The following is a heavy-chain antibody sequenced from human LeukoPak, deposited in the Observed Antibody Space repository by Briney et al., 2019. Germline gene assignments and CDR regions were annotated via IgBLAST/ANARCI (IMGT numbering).Heavy chain of an antibody. CDR1: GFTFSRYT. Sequence: GGSLRLSCAASGFTFSRYTLHWVRQTPGGGLEWLTFSSYDGSSSLHYADSVKGRFTVSRDNAKNSLLLQMNSLRAEDTALYYCARGYSRAAFDIWGQGTMVTVSS. CDR2: SSYDGSSSL. V-gene: IGHV3-30-3*01. CDR3: ARGYSRAAFDI. J-gene: IGHJ3*02. D-gene: IGHD2-15*01.